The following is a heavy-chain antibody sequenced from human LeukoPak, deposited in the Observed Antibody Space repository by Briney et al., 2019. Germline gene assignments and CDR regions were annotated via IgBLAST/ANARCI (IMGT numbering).Heavy chain of an antibody. CDR2: ISSSSYI. CDR3: ARDGYSRGMDV. CDR1: GFTFSSYS. Sequence: GGSLRLSCAASGFTFSSYSMNWVRQAPGKGLEWVSSISSSSYIYYADSVKGRFTISRDNAKNSLYLQMNSLRAEDTAVYYCARDGYSRGMDVWGQGTTVTVSS. D-gene: IGHD2-15*01. V-gene: IGHV3-21*01. J-gene: IGHJ6*02.